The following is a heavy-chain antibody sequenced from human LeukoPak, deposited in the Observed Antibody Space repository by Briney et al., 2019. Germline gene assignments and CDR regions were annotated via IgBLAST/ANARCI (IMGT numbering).Heavy chain of an antibody. J-gene: IGHJ6*03. Sequence: PGGSLRLSCAASGFTFSGYWMIWVRQAPGKGLVRVSRVNTDESSTSYADSVKGRFTISRDNAKNTLYLQMNSLRAEDTAVYYCARGYYYYMGVWGKGTTVTVSS. V-gene: IGHV3-74*01. CDR3: ARGYYYYMGV. CDR2: VNTDESST. CDR1: GFTFSGYW.